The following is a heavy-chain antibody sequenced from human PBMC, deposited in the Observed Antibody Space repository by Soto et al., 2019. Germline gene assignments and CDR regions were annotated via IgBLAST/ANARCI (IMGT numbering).Heavy chain of an antibody. Sequence: PGGSLRLSCTTSGFTFGDYAVSWLRQAPGKGLEWVSFIRSKASGGTAEYAASVKGRFTISRDDSKSIAYLQWSSLKASDTAMYYCARLPNYDFWSGYLDAFDIWGQGTMVTVSS. V-gene: IGHV3-49*03. CDR1: GFTFGDYA. J-gene: IGHJ3*02. CDR2: IRSKASGGTA. D-gene: IGHD3-3*01. CDR3: ARLPNYDFWSGYLDAFDI.